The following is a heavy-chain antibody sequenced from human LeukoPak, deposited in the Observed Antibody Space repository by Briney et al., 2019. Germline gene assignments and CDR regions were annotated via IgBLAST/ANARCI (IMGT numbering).Heavy chain of an antibody. Sequence: GGSLRLSCTASGFTFNRHRISWIRQAPGKGLEWVAIISFDGSDKYYADSVTGRFTISRDNSKNTLCLQMNSLRPDDTAVYYRAKGENYYYDSSTYSPPFDYWGQGTLVTASS. CDR3: AKGENYYYDSSTYSPPFDY. J-gene: IGHJ4*02. CDR1: GFTFNRHR. V-gene: IGHV3-30*18. D-gene: IGHD3-22*01. CDR2: ISFDGSDK.